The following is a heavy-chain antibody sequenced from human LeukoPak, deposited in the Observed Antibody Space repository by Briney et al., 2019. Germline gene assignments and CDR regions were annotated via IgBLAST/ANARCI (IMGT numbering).Heavy chain of an antibody. CDR2: IIPIFGTA. CDR3: ARSFGCSGGSCYSNWFDP. D-gene: IGHD2-15*01. V-gene: IGHV1-69*06. J-gene: IGHJ5*02. CDR1: GGTFSSYA. Sequence: SVKVSFKASGGTFSSYAISWVRQAPGQGLGWMGGIIPIFGTANYAQKFQGRVTITADKSTSTAYMELSSLRSEDTAVYYCARSFGCSGGSCYSNWFDPWGQGTLVTVSS.